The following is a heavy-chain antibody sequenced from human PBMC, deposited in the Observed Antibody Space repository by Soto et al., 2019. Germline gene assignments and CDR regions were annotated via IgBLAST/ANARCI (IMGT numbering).Heavy chain of an antibody. D-gene: IGHD5-18*01. CDR2: ITSNSNYR. J-gene: IGHJ4*02. Sequence: PGGSLRLSCAASGFIFSDYYMSWIRQPPGKGLEWLSYITSNSNYRNYADSVKGRFTISRDNAKNSLYLQMDSLRAEDTAVYYCARQGGYSYGHDYWGQGTLVTVSS. V-gene: IGHV3-11*06. CDR1: GFIFSDYY. CDR3: ARQGGYSYGHDY.